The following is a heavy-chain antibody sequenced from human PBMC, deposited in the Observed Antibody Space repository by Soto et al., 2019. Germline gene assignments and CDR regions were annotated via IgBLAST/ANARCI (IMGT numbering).Heavy chain of an antibody. V-gene: IGHV3-30-3*01. CDR1: GFTFSSYA. CDR2: ISYDGSNK. J-gene: IGHJ3*02. Sequence: GGSLRLSCAASGFTFSSYAMHWVRQAPGKGLEWVAVISYDGSNKYYADSVKGRFTISRDNSKNTLYLQMNSLRAEDTAVYYCARDKEMATIDAFDIWGQVTMVTV. CDR3: ARDKEMATIDAFDI.